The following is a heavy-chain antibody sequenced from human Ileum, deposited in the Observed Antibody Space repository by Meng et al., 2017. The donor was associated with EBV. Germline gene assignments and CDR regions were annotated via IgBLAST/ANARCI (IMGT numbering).Heavy chain of an antibody. CDR3: ARVGQWLAIDY. CDR1: CGFISSSNG. J-gene: IGHJ4*02. CDR2: IYPIWST. Sequence: ASGAGQGKTPGARCTASGESCGFISSSNGWSWVRQPPGQGLEWIGGIYPIWSTNYNPSQHSRSTISADNSSTQFSLKLRSVTGAETAVYYCARVGQWLAIDYWGQGTLVTVSS. V-gene: IGHV4-4*03. D-gene: IGHD6-19*01.